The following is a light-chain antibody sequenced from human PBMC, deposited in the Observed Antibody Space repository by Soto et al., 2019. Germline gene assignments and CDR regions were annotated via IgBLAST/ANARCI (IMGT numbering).Light chain of an antibody. Sequence: QSVLTQPPSASGTPGQGVTISCSGSTSNIGSNYVYWYQQLPGTAPKLLIYRNNQRPSGVPDRFSGSKSGTSASLAISGLRSDDEADYFCATWDDNLNGFYVFGTGTKVTV. V-gene: IGLV1-47*01. CDR1: TSNIGSNY. CDR3: ATWDDNLNGFYV. CDR2: RNN. J-gene: IGLJ1*01.